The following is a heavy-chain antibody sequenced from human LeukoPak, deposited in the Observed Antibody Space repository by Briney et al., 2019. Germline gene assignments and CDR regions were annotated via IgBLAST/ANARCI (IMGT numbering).Heavy chain of an antibody. CDR1: GFTFTSYT. Sequence: GGSLRLSCAASGFTFTSYTMNWVRQAPGKGLEWISYIRTSGGVVSYTDSVRGRFTISTDSAKNSLYLQMNSLRDDDTAVYYCVRDQFYAFDVWGQGAMVTVSS. CDR2: IRTSGGVV. CDR3: VRDQFYAFDV. V-gene: IGHV3-48*02. J-gene: IGHJ3*01.